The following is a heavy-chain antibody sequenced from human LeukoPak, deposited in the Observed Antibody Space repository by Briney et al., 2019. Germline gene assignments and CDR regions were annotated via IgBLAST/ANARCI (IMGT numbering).Heavy chain of an antibody. CDR3: AMVGWYGGLTEFDY. Sequence: SATLSLTCTVSAASVSSGRYYWSWIRQPPGKGLAWNGYIYYSGSTNYSPYLKVRVIMSGGTFKSQFSLKLSSVTAAGTAVYYCAMVGWYGGLTEFDYWGQGTLVTVSS. CDR1: AASVSSGRYY. J-gene: IGHJ4*02. D-gene: IGHD3-10*01. V-gene: IGHV4-61*01. CDR2: IYYSGST.